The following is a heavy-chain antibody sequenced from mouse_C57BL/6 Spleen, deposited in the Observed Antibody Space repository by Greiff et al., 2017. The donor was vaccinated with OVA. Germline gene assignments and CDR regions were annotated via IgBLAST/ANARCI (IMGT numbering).Heavy chain of an antibody. J-gene: IGHJ2*01. CDR1: GYTFTSYW. V-gene: IGHV1-64*01. D-gene: IGHD1-1*01. CDR2: IHPNSGST. Sequence: QVQLQQPGAELVKPGASVKLSCKASGYTFTSYWMHWVKQRPGQGLEWIGMIHPNSGSTNYNEKFKSKATLTVDKSSSTAYMQLSSLTSEDSAVYYCARSPYYSGSSLYYFDYWGQGTTLTVSS. CDR3: ARSPYYSGSSLYYFDY.